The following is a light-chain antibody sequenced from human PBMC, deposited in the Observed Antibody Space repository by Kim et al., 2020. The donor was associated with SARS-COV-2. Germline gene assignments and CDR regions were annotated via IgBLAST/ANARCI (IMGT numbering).Light chain of an antibody. J-gene: IGKJ1*01. CDR3: QKTYSATRT. V-gene: IGKV1-39*01. CDR2: TAS. Sequence: DIQMTQSPSSLSASVGDRVTITCRASQDISRYLNWYQQKPEKAPKLLIYTASSLQSGVPSRFTGSGSEPDFTLTISTLQPEDFATYYCQKTYSATRTFGQGTKVDIK. CDR1: QDISRY.